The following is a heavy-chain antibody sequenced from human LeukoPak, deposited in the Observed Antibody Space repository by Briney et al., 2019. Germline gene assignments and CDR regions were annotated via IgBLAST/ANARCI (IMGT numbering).Heavy chain of an antibody. Sequence: SETLSLTCTVSSDSMNSDFHYWTWIRQPAGKGLEWIGRISSSGSTTYNPSLMSRATITLDTSKNSFSLKVTSVTAADTAVYYCARSPHCSSRTNCYSLGYYFDYWGQGTLVTVSS. V-gene: IGHV4-61*02. CDR3: ARSPHCSSRTNCYSLGYYFDY. J-gene: IGHJ4*02. CDR2: ISSSGST. CDR1: SDSMNSDFHY. D-gene: IGHD2-2*01.